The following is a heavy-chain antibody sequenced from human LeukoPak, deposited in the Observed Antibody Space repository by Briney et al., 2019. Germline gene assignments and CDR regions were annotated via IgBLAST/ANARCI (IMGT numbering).Heavy chain of an antibody. D-gene: IGHD1-7*01. J-gene: IGHJ4*02. CDR3: AKDLSGSGTTGYDY. V-gene: IGHV3-23*01. CDR1: GFTFSSYA. Sequence: GGSLRLSCAASGFTFSSYAMSWVRQAPGKGLEWVSAISGSGGSTYYADSVKGRFTISRDNSKNTLYLQMNSLRAEDTAVYYCAKDLSGSGTTGYDYWGQGTLVTVSS. CDR2: ISGSGGST.